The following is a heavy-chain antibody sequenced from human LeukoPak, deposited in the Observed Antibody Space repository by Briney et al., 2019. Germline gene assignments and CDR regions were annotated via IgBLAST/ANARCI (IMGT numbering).Heavy chain of an antibody. CDR2: IIPIFGTA. CDR3: ATSLGAAAGVESDAFDI. V-gene: IGHV1-69*13. CDR1: GGTFSSYA. J-gene: IGHJ3*02. Sequence: GASVKVSCKASGGTFSSYAISWVRQAPGQGLEWMGGIIPIFGTANYAQKFQGRVTITADESTSTAYMELSSLRSEDTAVYYCATSLGAAAGVESDAFDIWGQGTMVTVSS. D-gene: IGHD6-13*01.